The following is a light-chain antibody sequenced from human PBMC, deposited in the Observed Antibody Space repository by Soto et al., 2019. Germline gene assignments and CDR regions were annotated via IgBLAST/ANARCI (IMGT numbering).Light chain of an antibody. Sequence: IPLTQSPSSVSASLRDRVTTTCRASQGISSYLGWYQQKPGKAPNLLIYDTSTRATGVPARFSGSRSGPEFTLTINSLQSEDFAIYYCQPYNNWPLTFGGGTKVDIK. CDR3: QPYNNWPLT. CDR2: DTS. V-gene: IGKV1-9*01. CDR1: QGISSY. J-gene: IGKJ4*01.